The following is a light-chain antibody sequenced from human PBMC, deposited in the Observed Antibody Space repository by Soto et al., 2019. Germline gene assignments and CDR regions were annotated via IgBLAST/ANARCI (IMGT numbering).Light chain of an antibody. CDR2: DAS. Sequence: DIVLTQSPASLSLSLGERATLSCRASQSVSTSLAWYQQKPGKAPRLLIYDASKMATGLPARFSGGGSGTVFTLTSSSQEHEDFAFYYCKHNSTCPTFGGGTKVEIK. V-gene: IGKV3-11*01. CDR1: QSVSTS. J-gene: IGKJ4*01. CDR3: KHNSTCPT.